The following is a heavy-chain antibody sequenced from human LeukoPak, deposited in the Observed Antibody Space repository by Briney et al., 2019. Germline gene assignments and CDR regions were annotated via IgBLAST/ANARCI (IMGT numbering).Heavy chain of an antibody. CDR3: ARAAYSGSYHSDY. D-gene: IGHD1-26*01. V-gene: IGHV4-59*01. Sequence: PSETLSLTCTVSGGSISSYYWSWIRQPPGKGLEWLGYIYNTGSTNYNPSLKSRVTISVDTSKNQFSLKLSSVTAADTAVYYCARAAYSGSYHSDYWGQGTLVTVSS. J-gene: IGHJ4*02. CDR1: GGSISSYY. CDR2: IYNTGST.